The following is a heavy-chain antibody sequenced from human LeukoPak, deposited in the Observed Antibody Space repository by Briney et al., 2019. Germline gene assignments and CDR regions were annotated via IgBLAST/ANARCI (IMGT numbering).Heavy chain of an antibody. CDR1: GGSISSYY. J-gene: IGHJ4*02. Sequence: SETLSLTCTVSGGSISSYYWSWIPQPAGKGLEWIGRIYTSGSTNYNPSLKSRVTISVDKSKNQFSLKLSSVTAADTAVYYCARDGGMGIAATGVDYWGQGTLVTVSS. V-gene: IGHV4-4*07. CDR3: ARDGGMGIAATGVDY. CDR2: IYTSGST. D-gene: IGHD6-13*01.